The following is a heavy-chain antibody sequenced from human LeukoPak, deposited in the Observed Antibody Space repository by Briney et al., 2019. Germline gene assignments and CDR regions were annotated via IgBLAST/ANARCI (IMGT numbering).Heavy chain of an antibody. CDR2: ISYDGSNK. D-gene: IGHD2-8*01. Sequence: GRSLRLSCAASGFTFSSYAMHWVRQAPGKGLEWVAVISYDGSNKYYADSVKGRFTISRDNSKNTLYLQMNGLRAEDTAVYYCASNGGWQSHYYYGMDVWGQGTTVTVSS. J-gene: IGHJ6*02. V-gene: IGHV3-30-3*01. CDR1: GFTFSSYA. CDR3: ASNGGWQSHYYYGMDV.